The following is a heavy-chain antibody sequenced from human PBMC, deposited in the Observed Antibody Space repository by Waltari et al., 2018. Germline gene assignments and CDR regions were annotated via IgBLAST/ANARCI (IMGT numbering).Heavy chain of an antibody. V-gene: IGHV3-48*01. Sequence: EVQVVESGGGLVQPGGSVRLSCAASGFAFGRYTMRGVRQAPGKGLEWVAYISGRDDIIYADSVKGRFTISRDNVKNSVYLQMSSLRAEDTAVYYCAGGQHSYDRSDYNGAFDIWGQGTMVTVSS. CDR3: AGGQHSYDRSDYNGAFDI. CDR1: GFAFGRYT. CDR2: ISGRDDII. D-gene: IGHD3-22*01. J-gene: IGHJ3*02.